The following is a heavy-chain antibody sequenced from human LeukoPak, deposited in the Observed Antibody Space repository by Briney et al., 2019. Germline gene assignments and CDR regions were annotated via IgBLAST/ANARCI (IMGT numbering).Heavy chain of an antibody. CDR2: INRSGST. D-gene: IGHD2-2*01. CDR3: TRIDFSSSRGLDV. Sequence: PSETLSLTCAVCGDSFSGYSWSWIRQPPGKGLEWIGEINRSGSTNYNPSLKSRVTISGDTSKNQFSLNLSSVTAADTAIYYCTRIDFSSSRGLDVWGKGTTVTVSS. V-gene: IGHV4-34*01. J-gene: IGHJ6*04. CDR1: GDSFSGYS.